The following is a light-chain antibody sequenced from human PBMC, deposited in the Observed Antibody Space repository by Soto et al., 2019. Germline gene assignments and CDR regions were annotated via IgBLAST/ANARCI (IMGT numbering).Light chain of an antibody. V-gene: IGKV1-5*01. J-gene: IGKJ2*01. CDR3: QQYSTYPYT. CDR1: QTVTNW. CDR2: DAS. Sequence: DIQMTQSPSTLSASVGDRVTITCRASQTVTNWLAWYQQKPGKAPNLLIYDASRLQIGVPSRFSGSESGADFTLTISSLQPDDFATYYCQQYSTYPYTFGQGTKLEIK.